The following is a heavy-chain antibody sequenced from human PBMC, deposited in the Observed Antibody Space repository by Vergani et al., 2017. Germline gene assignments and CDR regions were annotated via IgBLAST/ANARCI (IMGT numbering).Heavy chain of an antibody. V-gene: IGHV3-20*04. Sequence: EVQLVDSGGGVVRPGGSLRLSCAASGFTFGDYDMNWGRQAPGKGLAWVSRVKWNGDSSVYADSVKGRFTISRDNAKNSLYLQMTSLRAEDTAFYYCARRGSGNTYYFDYWGQGALVTVSS. CDR2: VKWNGDSS. CDR3: ARRGSGNTYYFDY. CDR1: GFTFGDYD. J-gene: IGHJ4*02. D-gene: IGHD3-10*01.